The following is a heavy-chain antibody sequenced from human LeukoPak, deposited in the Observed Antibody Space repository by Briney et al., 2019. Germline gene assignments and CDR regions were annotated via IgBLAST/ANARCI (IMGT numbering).Heavy chain of an antibody. V-gene: IGHV4-38-2*02. Sequence: PSETLSLTCTVSGYSISSGYYWGWIRQPPGKGLEWIGSIYHSGSTYYNPSLKSRVTISVDTSKNQFSLKLSSVTAADTAVYYCATGGSSAFDIWGQGTMVTVSS. CDR2: IYHSGST. CDR1: GYSISSGYY. J-gene: IGHJ3*02. CDR3: ATGGSSAFDI. D-gene: IGHD6-25*01.